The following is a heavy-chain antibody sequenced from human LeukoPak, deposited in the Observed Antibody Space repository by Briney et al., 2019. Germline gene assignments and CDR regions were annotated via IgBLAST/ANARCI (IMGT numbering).Heavy chain of an antibody. CDR2: IKSKTDGGST. J-gene: IGHJ4*02. CDR1: GFTFSNVW. Sequence: GGSLRLSCAASGFTFSNVWMRWVRQAPGKGLEWVGRIKSKTDGGSTDYAAPVRGRFTISRDDSRNTLFLQMNSLKTEDTAVYYCTTDLVFYDSSGYRNYYFDSWGQGTLVTVSS. D-gene: IGHD3-22*01. CDR3: TTDLVFYDSSGYRNYYFDS. V-gene: IGHV3-15*01.